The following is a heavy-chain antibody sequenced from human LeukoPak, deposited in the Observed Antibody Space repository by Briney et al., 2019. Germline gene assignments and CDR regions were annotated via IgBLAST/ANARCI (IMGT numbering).Heavy chain of an antibody. Sequence: LSGGSLRLSCAASGFTFSSYAMSWVRQAPGKGLEWVSAISGSGGSTYYADSVKGRFTISRDNSKNTLYLQMNSLRAEDTAVYYCAKSRIFGVPDFVDYWGQGTLVTVSS. J-gene: IGHJ4*02. CDR1: GFTFSSYA. CDR3: AKSRIFGVPDFVDY. CDR2: ISGSGGST. V-gene: IGHV3-23*01. D-gene: IGHD3-3*01.